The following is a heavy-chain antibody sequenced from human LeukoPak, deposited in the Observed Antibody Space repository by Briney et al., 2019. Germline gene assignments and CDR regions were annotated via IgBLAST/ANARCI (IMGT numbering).Heavy chain of an antibody. CDR3: AIWHYHDSSGFFDF. V-gene: IGHV4-4*07. Sequence: PSETLSLTCIVSDASINSYYWSWIRQPAGKGLEWIGRIYTSGGTNYNPPLKSRVTMSVDTSKNQFSLELTSVTAADTAVYYCAIWHYHDSSGFFDFWGQGTLVTVSS. J-gene: IGHJ4*02. CDR1: DASINSYY. D-gene: IGHD3-22*01. CDR2: IYTSGGT.